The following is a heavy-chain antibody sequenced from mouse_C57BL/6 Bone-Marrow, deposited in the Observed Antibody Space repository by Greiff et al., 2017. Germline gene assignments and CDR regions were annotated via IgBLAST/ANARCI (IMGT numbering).Heavy chain of an antibody. CDR3: ARPSITTVVAPYY. Sequence: QVQLQQSGAELVRPGTSVKLSCKASGYTFTSYWMHWVKQRPGQGLEWIGVIDPSDSYTNYNQKFKGKATLTVDTSSSTAYMQLSSLTSEDSAVYYCARPSITTVVAPYYWGQGTTLTVSS. CDR1: GYTFTSYW. D-gene: IGHD1-1*01. CDR2: IDPSDSYT. V-gene: IGHV1-59*01. J-gene: IGHJ2*01.